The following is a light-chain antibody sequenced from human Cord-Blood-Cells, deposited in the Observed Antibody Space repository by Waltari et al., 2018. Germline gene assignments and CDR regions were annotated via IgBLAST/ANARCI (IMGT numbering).Light chain of an antibody. CDR2: EGS. CDR1: SSDVGSYNL. V-gene: IGLV2-14*02. CDR3: SSYTSSSTWV. J-gene: IGLJ3*02. Sequence: QSALTQPASVSGSPGQSITISCTGTSSDVGSYNLVSWYQQHPGKAPKLMIYEGSKRPSGVSNRFSGSKSGNTASLTISGRQAEDEADYYCSSYTSSSTWVFGGGTKLTVL.